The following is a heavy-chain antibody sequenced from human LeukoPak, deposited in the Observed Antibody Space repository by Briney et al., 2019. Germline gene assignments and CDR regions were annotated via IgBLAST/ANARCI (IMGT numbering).Heavy chain of an antibody. CDR1: GFTFSTYA. Sequence: GGSLRLSCAASGFTFSTYAMSWVRQAPGKGLEWVSTISGSGANTYYADSVRGRFTISRDNSKNTLYLRMNSLRAEDTAAYYCAKERAGYTNPYYFDYWGQGTLVTVSS. V-gene: IGHV3-23*01. D-gene: IGHD3-16*02. J-gene: IGHJ4*02. CDR3: AKERAGYTNPYYFDY. CDR2: ISGSGANT.